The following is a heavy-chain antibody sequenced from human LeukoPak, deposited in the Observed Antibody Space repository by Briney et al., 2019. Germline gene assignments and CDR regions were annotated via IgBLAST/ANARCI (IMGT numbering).Heavy chain of an antibody. D-gene: IGHD5-12*01. J-gene: IGHJ4*02. CDR2: IKSKTDGGTT. Sequence: GGSLRLSCAASGFTFSNAWMSWVRQAPGKGLEWVGRIKSKTDGGTTDYAAPVKGRFTISRDDSKNTLYLQMNSLKTEDTAVYYCTTDVDIVATTTPWYFDYWGQGTLVAVSS. CDR1: GFTFSNAW. CDR3: TTDVDIVATTTPWYFDY. V-gene: IGHV3-15*01.